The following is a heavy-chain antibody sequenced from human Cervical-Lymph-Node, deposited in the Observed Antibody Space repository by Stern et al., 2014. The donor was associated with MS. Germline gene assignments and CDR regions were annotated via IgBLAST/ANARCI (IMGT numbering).Heavy chain of an antibody. CDR2: IIPLFGTS. CDR3: AVELHCSTTSCLLGV. D-gene: IGHD2-2*01. CDR1: GGTFSSYS. V-gene: IGHV1-69*12. J-gene: IGHJ6*02. Sequence: QVQLVQSGAEVKKPGSSVKVSCKASGGTFSSYSISWVRQAPGQGLEWMGGIIPLFGTSNYAQKFQGRVSITADESTSTAYMELSSLRSEDTALYYCAVELHCSTTSCLLGVWGQGTTVTVSS.